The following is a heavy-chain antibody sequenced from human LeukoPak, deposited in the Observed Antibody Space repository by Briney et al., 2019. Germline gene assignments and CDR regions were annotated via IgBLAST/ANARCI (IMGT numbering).Heavy chain of an antibody. V-gene: IGHV3-23*01. Sequence: GRSLRLSCAASGFTFSNSAMSWVRQAPGKGLEWVSAITASGDTTYYADSVRGRFTISRDNSKNTLYLQMSSLRAEDTAVYYCAKGPSTWDFWGQGTLVTVSS. CDR3: AKGPSTWDF. CDR1: GFTFSNSA. CDR2: ITASGDTT. J-gene: IGHJ4*02.